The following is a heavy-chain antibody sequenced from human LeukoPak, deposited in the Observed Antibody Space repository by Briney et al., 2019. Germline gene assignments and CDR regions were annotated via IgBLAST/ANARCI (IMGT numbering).Heavy chain of an antibody. J-gene: IGHJ4*02. CDR3: ARTQAIDF. Sequence: PGGSLRLSCVASGFTFSTNTMNWVRQAPGQGLEWVSSISYSTTAIYYADSVKGRFTISRGNAKNSLYLQMSSLRAEDTAVYYCARTQAIDFWGQGTLVTVSS. CDR1: GFTFSTNT. V-gene: IGHV3-48*01. CDR2: ISYSTTAI.